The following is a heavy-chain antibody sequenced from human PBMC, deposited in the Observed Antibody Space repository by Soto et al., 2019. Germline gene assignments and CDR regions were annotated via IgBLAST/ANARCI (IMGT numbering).Heavy chain of an antibody. CDR3: ARGGMLGYCSGGSCYSGFFYH. Sequence: GASVKVSCKASGGTFSSYAISWVRQAPGQGLEWMGGIIPIFGTANYAQKFQGRVTITADESTSTAYMELSSLRSEDTAVYYCARGGMLGYCSGGSCYSGFFYHWGQGSLATVSS. D-gene: IGHD2-15*01. V-gene: IGHV1-69*13. J-gene: IGHJ1*01. CDR2: IIPIFGTA. CDR1: GGTFSSYA.